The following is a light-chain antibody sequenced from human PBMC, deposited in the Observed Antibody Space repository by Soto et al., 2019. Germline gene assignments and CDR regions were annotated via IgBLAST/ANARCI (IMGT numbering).Light chain of an antibody. Sequence: EIVLTQSPGTLSLSPGERATLSCMASQSVKSNYLAWYQQKPGQAPRLLIYAASTRATGITDRFSGSGSGTDFTLTISRLEPEDFAVYYCQQYGSSRTFGQGTKVEI. CDR2: AAS. CDR1: QSVKSNY. CDR3: QQYGSSRT. J-gene: IGKJ1*01. V-gene: IGKV3-20*01.